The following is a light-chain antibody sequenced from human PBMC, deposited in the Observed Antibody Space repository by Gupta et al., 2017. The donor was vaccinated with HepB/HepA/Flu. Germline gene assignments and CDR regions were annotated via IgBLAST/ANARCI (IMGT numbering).Light chain of an antibody. CDR3: QQYTSYPWT. Sequence: DIQMTQSPSSLSASVGDRVTITCRASQSISSWVAWYQQKPGKAPKLLIYKASSLESGVSSRFSGSGSGTEFTLTIISLQPDAFATYYCQQYTSYPWTFGQGTKVEIK. V-gene: IGKV1-5*03. CDR1: QSISSW. CDR2: KAS. J-gene: IGKJ1*01.